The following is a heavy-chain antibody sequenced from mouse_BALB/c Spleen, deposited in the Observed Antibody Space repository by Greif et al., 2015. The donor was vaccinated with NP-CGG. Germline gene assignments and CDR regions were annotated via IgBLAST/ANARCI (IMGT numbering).Heavy chain of an antibody. CDR2: INPSTGYT. Sequence: VQLQQFGAELVKPGASAKMSCKSSGYTFTSYWMHWVKQRPGQGLEWIGYINPSTGYTEYNQKFKDTATLTADKSSSTGSTQLSSLTSEDSADYYCAAGTYVEVWGARTTVTVPS. CDR3: AAGTYVEV. V-gene: IGHV1-7*01. J-gene: IGHJ1*01. CDR1: GYTFTSYW. D-gene: IGHD4-1*01.